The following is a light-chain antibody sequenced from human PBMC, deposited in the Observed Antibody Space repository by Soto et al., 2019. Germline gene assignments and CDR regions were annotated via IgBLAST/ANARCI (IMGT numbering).Light chain of an antibody. J-gene: IGKJ3*01. CDR3: QQYGGSPFT. Sequence: EIVLTQSPGTLSLSPGERVVLSCRASQTINSKDLAWYQQKHGQAPRLLIYASSSRATGTPDRFSGSGSGTDFTLTISRLEPEDVAVYFCQQYGGSPFTFGPGTKVDI. CDR1: QTINSKD. V-gene: IGKV3-20*01. CDR2: ASS.